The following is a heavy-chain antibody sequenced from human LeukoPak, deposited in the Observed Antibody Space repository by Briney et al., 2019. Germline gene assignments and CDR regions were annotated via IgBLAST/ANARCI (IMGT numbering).Heavy chain of an antibody. V-gene: IGHV4-4*07. CDR2: IYTSGST. CDR1: GGPISSYY. D-gene: IGHD6-13*01. J-gene: IGHJ6*03. CDR3: ARGQQLVLSPYYMDV. Sequence: SETLSLTCTVSGGPISSYYWSWIRQPAGKGLEWIGRIYTSGSTNYNPSLKSRVTMSVDTSKNQFSLKLSSVTAADTAVYYCARGQQLVLSPYYMDVWGKGTTVTVSS.